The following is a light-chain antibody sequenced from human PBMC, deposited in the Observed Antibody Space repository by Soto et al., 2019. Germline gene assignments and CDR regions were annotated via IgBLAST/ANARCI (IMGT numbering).Light chain of an antibody. CDR1: QSLTTY. J-gene: IGKJ5*01. V-gene: IGKV3-15*01. Sequence: EVVMTQSPATLSVSPGETATLSCRASQSLTTYLAWYQQKHGQAPRLLLYGASTRATGIPARFSGSGSGTEFTLTISSLQPEDFAVYYCQQYDNWPPITFGQGTRLDIK. CDR3: QQYDNWPPIT. CDR2: GAS.